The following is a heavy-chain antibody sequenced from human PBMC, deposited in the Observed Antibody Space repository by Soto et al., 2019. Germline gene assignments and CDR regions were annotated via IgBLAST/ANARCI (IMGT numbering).Heavy chain of an antibody. J-gene: IGHJ6*02. V-gene: IGHV3-20*04. CDR1: GFTFDDYG. CDR2: INWNGGST. CDR3: ARSEGAHYYYYGMDV. Sequence: GGSLRLSCAASGFTFDDYGMSWVRQAPGKGLEWVSGINWNGGSTGYADSVKGRFTISRDNAKNSLYLQMNSLRAEDTALDYCARSEGAHYYYYGMDVWGQGTTVTVSS.